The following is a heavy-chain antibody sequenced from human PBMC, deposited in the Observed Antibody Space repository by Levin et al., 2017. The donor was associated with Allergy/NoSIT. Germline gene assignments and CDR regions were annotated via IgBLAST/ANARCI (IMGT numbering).Heavy chain of an antibody. CDR1: GYTFTGYY. CDR2: INPNSGGT. Sequence: ASVKVSCKASGYTFTGYYMHWVRQAPGQGLEWMGWINPNSGGTNYAQKFQGRVTMTRDTSISTAYMELSRLRSDDTAVYYCARDTAAAGMLDYGMDGWGQGTTVTVSS. D-gene: IGHD6-13*01. V-gene: IGHV1-2*02. J-gene: IGHJ6*02. CDR3: ARDTAAAGMLDYGMDG.